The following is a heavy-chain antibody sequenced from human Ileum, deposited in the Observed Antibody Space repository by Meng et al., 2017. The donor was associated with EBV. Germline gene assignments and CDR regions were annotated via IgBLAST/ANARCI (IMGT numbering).Heavy chain of an antibody. J-gene: IGHJ2*01. CDR1: KFTFKNYG. CDR2: IWYDGSNK. D-gene: IGHD3-10*01. CDR3: ARDIRSWYFDL. Sequence: QVQLVESGGGVVQPGRSLRRPCAASKFTFKNYGMHWVRQAPGKGLEWVAVIWYDGSNKYYADSVRGRFTVTRDNSKNTLYLQMDSLRAEDTAVYYCARDIRSWYFDLWGRGTLVTVSS. V-gene: IGHV3-33*01.